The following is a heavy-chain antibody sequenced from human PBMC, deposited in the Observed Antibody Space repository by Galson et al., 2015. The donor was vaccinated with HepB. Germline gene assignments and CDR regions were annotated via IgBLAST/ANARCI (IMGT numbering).Heavy chain of an antibody. J-gene: IGHJ4*02. CDR1: GFTVTSHF. CDR3: ATCRGSWDSSFDY. Sequence: SLRLSCAASGFTVTSHFMSWVRQAPGKGLEWVSIIYNGDSTYYADSVKGRFTISRDNSESTLYLQMNSLRAEDTAVYYCATCRGSWDSSFDYWSQGTLVTVSS. D-gene: IGHD1-26*01. V-gene: IGHV3-66*01. CDR2: IYNGDST.